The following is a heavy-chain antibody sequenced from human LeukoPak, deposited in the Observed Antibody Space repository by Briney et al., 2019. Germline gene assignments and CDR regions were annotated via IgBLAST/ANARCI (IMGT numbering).Heavy chain of an antibody. D-gene: IGHD2-21*01. CDR2: IYHSGST. V-gene: IGHV4-38-2*02. CDR3: ARGPVCGGDCSPWFDP. Sequence: SETLSLTCTVSGYSISSGYYWGWIRQPPGKGLEWIGSIYHSGSTYYNPSLKSRVTISVDTSKNQFSLQLNSVTPEDTAVYYCARGPVCGGDCSPWFDPWGQGTLVTVSS. J-gene: IGHJ5*02. CDR1: GYSISSGYY.